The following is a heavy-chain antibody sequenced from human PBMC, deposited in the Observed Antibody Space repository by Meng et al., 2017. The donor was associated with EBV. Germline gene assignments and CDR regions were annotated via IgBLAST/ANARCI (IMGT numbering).Heavy chain of an antibody. V-gene: IGHV1-69*01. CDR1: GGHYREYA. CDR2: FLPRLAAP. Sequence: GHAASVMKQLVTSVNGSYKPMGGHYREYAFRWVRQAPVQGLEWPGCFLPRLAAPNYAQKFHGRVKITADESTSTHYMDLMSLRSEDTAIYYCASESGRGYTPDYWGQGTLVTVSS. D-gene: IGHD3-10*01. CDR3: ASESGRGYTPDY. J-gene: IGHJ4*02.